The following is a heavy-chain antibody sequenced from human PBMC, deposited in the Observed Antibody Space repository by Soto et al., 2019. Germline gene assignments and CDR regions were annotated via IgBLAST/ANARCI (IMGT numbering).Heavy chain of an antibody. D-gene: IGHD2-8*01. CDR3: ARGDSTDCSNGVCSFFYNHDMDV. CDR2: INPKSGGT. CDR1: RYSFTDYH. J-gene: IGHJ6*02. Sequence: ASVKVSCKASRYSFTDYHIHWVRQAPVQGLEWLGPINPKSGGTSTAQKFQGWVTMTTDTSISTASMELTRLTSDDTAIYYCARGDSTDCSNGVCSFFYNHDMDVWGQGTTVTVSS. V-gene: IGHV1-2*04.